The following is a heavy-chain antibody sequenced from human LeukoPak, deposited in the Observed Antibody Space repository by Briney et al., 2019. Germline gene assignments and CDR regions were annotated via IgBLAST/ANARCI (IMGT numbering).Heavy chain of an antibody. D-gene: IGHD3-22*01. J-gene: IGHJ4*02. V-gene: IGHV3-53*01. CDR1: GFIVSNNY. CDR2: IYSGGGT. CDR3: ARGCYYERSGYCPFDY. Sequence: GGSLRLACAASGFIVSNNYMNWVRQAPGKGLGWVSIIYSGGGTYFADSVKGRFTISRDNSKNTLYLQMNSLRADDTAVYYCARGCYYERSGYCPFDYWGPGTLVTVSS.